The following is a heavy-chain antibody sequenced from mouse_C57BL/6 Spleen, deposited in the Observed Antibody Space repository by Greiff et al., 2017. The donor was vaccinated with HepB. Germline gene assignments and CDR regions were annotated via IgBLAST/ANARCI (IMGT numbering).Heavy chain of an antibody. D-gene: IGHD3-2*02. CDR3: ARHESSGYTDY. CDR2: ISSGGSYT. V-gene: IGHV5-6*01. CDR1: GFTFSSYG. J-gene: IGHJ2*01. Sequence: EVQGVESGGDLVKPGGSLKLSCAASGFTFSSYGMSWVRQTPDKRLEWVATISSGGSYTYYPDSVKGRFTISRDNAKNTLYLQMSSLKSEDTAMYYCARHESSGYTDYWGQGTTLTVSS.